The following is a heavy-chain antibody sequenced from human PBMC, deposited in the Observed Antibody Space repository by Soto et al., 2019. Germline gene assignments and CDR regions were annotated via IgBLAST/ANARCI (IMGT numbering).Heavy chain of an antibody. CDR1: GFSFSDYA. CDR3: AKRSPYSTGWYSPIFDY. D-gene: IGHD6-13*01. CDR2: ISESGGST. J-gene: IGHJ4*02. Sequence: GGSLRLSCAASGFSFSDYAMTWVRQAPGKGLEWVSVISESGGSTHYADSVRGRFTISRDNSENTLYLRMDSLRDDDTAVYFCAKRSPYSTGWYSPIFDYWGQGSLVTVSS. V-gene: IGHV3-23*01.